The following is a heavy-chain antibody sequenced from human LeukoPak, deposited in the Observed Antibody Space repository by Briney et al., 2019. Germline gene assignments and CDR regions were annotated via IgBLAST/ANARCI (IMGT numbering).Heavy chain of an antibody. Sequence: GSSVKLSCKASAGTFSSYALTWVRQAPGQGLEWMGIINPSGGSTNYAQNFQARVTMTRDTSTSTVYMELSSLRSEDTAVYYCARVRDGYNDAYDIWGQGTMVTVPS. CDR2: INPSGGST. D-gene: IGHD5-24*01. CDR1: AGTFSSYA. CDR3: ARVRDGYNDAYDI. J-gene: IGHJ3*02. V-gene: IGHV1-46*01.